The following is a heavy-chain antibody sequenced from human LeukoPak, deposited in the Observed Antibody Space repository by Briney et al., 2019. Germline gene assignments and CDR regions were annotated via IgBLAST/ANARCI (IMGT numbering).Heavy chain of an antibody. J-gene: IGHJ5*02. D-gene: IGHD2-2*01. Sequence: ASVKVSCRASGYTFTDYYIHWVRQAPGQGLEWMGWINPDNVGTNYAQKFQGRVTMTRDTSIRTVYMDLSRLRSDDTAVFYCTREARVGNWFDPWGQGTQVTVSS. CDR1: GYTFTDYY. V-gene: IGHV1-2*02. CDR3: TREARVGNWFDP. CDR2: INPDNVGT.